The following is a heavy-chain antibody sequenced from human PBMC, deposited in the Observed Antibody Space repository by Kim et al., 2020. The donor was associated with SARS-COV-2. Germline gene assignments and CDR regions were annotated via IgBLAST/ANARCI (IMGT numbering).Heavy chain of an antibody. D-gene: IGHD3-22*01. J-gene: IGHJ4*02. CDR3: TRAGRQYYYDSSGYYCIY. CDR1: GFTFGDYA. V-gene: IGHV3-49*04. CDR2: IRSKAYGGTT. Sequence: GGSLRLSCTASGFTFGDYAMSWVRQAPGKGLEWVGFIRSKAYGGTTEYAASVKGRFTISRDDSKSIAYLQMNSLKTEDTAVYYCTRAGRQYYYDSSGYYCIYWGQGTLVTVSS.